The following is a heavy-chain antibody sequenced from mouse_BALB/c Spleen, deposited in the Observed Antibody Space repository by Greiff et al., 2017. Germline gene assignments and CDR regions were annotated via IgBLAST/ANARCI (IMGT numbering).Heavy chain of an antibody. CDR3: TRRNEYYYAMDY. CDR2: IYPGNSDT. CDR1: GYTFTSYW. V-gene: IGHV1-5*01. J-gene: IGHJ4*01. D-gene: IGHD2-1*01. Sequence: DVQLQESGTVLARPGASVKMSCKASGYTFTSYWMHWVKQRPGQGLEWIGAIYPGNSDTSYNQKFKGKAKLTAVTSTSTAYMELSSLTNEDSAVYYCTRRNEYYYAMDYWGQGTSVTVSS.